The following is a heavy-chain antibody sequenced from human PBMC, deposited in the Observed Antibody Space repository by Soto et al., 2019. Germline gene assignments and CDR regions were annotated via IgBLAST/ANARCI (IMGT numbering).Heavy chain of an antibody. Sequence: GGSLRLSCAASGFTFSSYGMHWVRQAPGKGLEWVAVISYDGSNKYYAESVKGRFTISRDNSKNTLYLQMNSLRAEDTAVYYCAKEGSSGWYFYYYGMDVWGQGTTVTVSS. J-gene: IGHJ6*02. CDR2: ISYDGSNK. CDR1: GFTFSSYG. V-gene: IGHV3-30*18. D-gene: IGHD6-19*01. CDR3: AKEGSSGWYFYYYGMDV.